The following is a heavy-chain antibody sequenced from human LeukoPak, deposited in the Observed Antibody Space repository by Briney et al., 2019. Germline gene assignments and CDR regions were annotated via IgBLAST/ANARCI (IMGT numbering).Heavy chain of an antibody. Sequence: SETLSLTCTVSGGSISSYYWSWIRQPPGKGLEWIGYIYYSGSTNYNPSLKSRVTISVDTSKNQFSLKLSSVTAADTAVYYRARSFGDTIFGVVIYYFDYWGQGTLVTVSS. CDR3: ARSFGDTIFGVVIYYFDY. J-gene: IGHJ4*02. V-gene: IGHV4-59*01. CDR1: GGSISSYY. CDR2: IYYSGST. D-gene: IGHD3-3*01.